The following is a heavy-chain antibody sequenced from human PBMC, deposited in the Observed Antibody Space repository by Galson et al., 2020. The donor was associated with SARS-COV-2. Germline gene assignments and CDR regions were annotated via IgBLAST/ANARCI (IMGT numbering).Heavy chain of an antibody. Sequence: SGPTLVKPAQTLTLTCTFSGLSLSTTSVGVSWFRQPPGKALEWRELIHWNDDIRYRPSLRSRLTITKDTSKNQVVLTMTNMDPVDTATYYCAHTPTITSDWYRYAFSFWGQGTMVTVSS. CDR1: GLSLSTTSVG. CDR3: AHTPTITSDWYRYAFSF. CDR2: IHWNDDI. V-gene: IGHV2-5*01. D-gene: IGHD6-19*01. J-gene: IGHJ3*01.